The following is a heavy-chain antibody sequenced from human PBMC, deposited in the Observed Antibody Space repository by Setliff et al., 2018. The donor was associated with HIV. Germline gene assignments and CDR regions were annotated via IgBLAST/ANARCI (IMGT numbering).Heavy chain of an antibody. D-gene: IGHD4-17*01. Sequence: ASVKVSCKVSGFTLREVSMHWVRQAPAKGLEWMGYFDPEDGETVYAQKLQGRVTMTTDTSTSTAYMEMRSLRSDDTAVYYCARDRYDYGDPGGYWGQGTLVTVSS. CDR1: GFTLREVS. CDR2: FDPEDGET. J-gene: IGHJ4*02. V-gene: IGHV1-24*01. CDR3: ARDRYDYGDPGGY.